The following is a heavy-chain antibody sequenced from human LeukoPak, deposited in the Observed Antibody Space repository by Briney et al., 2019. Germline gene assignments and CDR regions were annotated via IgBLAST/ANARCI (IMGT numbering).Heavy chain of an antibody. D-gene: IGHD5-24*01. CDR1: GFTFSSYA. CDR2: ISYDGSNK. J-gene: IGHJ4*02. Sequence: GGSLRLSCAASGFTFSSYAMHWVRQAPGKGLEWVAVISYDGSNKYYADSVKGRFTISRDNSKNTLYLQMNSLRAEDTAVYYCARDGYNYARLDYWGQGTLVTISS. V-gene: IGHV3-30-3*01. CDR3: ARDGYNYARLDY.